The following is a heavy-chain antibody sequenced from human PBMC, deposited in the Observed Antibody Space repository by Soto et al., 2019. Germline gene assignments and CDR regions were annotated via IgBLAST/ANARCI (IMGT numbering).Heavy chain of an antibody. CDR2: INHDGSER. CDR3: AKVDWSVGPLLYS. J-gene: IGHJ4*02. V-gene: IGHV3-7*01. D-gene: IGHD1-1*01. CDR1: GFTFYDSW. Sequence: PGGSLRLSCAASGFTFYDSWMTWVRQAPGKGPEWVGNINHDGSERYYMGSMRGRFTISRDNAKNSVFLQMNSLRADDTAVYYCAKVDWSVGPLLYSWGQGTPVTVSS.